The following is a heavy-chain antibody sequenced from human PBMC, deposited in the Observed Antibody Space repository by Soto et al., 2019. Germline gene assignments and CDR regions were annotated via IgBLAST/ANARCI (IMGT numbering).Heavy chain of an antibody. V-gene: IGHV4-39*01. CDR1: CGSVTNSSYY. Sequence: PSETLSLTCTVSCGSVTNSSYYWGWIRESPGKGLEWIGSAYYRGRSYSKSSVKSRVTISVDTSKNRFSLSLNSVTASDTAVYFCVSQRTTVPTQAYFDYWGPGALVTVSS. D-gene: IGHD4-17*01. CDR2: AYYRGRS. J-gene: IGHJ4*02. CDR3: VSQRTTVPTQAYFDY.